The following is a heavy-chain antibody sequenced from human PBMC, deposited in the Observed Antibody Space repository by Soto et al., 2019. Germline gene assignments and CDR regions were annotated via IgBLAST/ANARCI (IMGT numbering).Heavy chain of an antibody. J-gene: IGHJ6*02. CDR3: ATDRCSGGSCYSPLYGMDI. D-gene: IGHD2-15*01. CDR2: FDPEDGET. V-gene: IGHV1-24*01. Sequence: ALVKVSCKVSGYTLTELSMHRVRQAPGTGLEGVGGFDPEDGETNYAQKLQGRVTITEDTSTDKAYMKLSSLRAEDTAVYYCATDRCSGGSCYSPLYGMDIWGQGTTVTVSS. CDR1: GYTLTELS.